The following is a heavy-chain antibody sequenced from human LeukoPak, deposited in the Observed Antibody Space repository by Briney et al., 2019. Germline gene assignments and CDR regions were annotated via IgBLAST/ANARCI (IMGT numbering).Heavy chain of an antibody. Sequence: GSLRLSCAASGFTFSSYAMHWVRQAPGKGLEWVAVISYDGSNKYYADSVEGRFTISRDNSKNTLYLQMNSLRAEDTAVYYCAREDRASSSWIFDYWGQGTLVTVSS. CDR2: ISYDGSNK. CDR3: AREDRASSSWIFDY. CDR1: GFTFSSYA. V-gene: IGHV3-30-3*01. J-gene: IGHJ4*02. D-gene: IGHD6-13*01.